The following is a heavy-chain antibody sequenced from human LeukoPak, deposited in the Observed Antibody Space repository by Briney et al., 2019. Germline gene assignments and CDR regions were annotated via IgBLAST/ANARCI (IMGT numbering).Heavy chain of an antibody. J-gene: IGHJ3*02. Sequence: SETLSLTCAVSGGPLTSYYWSWIRQPPGKGLEWIGFIYYRGSTNYNPSLESRVTISVDTSRNRFSLKLSSVTAADTAVYYCARDRYSGYDGFGAFDIWGQGTMVTVSS. D-gene: IGHD5-12*01. V-gene: IGHV4-59*01. CDR1: GGPLTSYY. CDR2: IYYRGST. CDR3: ARDRYSGYDGFGAFDI.